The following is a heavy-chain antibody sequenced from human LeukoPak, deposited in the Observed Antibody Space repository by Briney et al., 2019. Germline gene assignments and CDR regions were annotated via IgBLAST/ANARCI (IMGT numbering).Heavy chain of an antibody. CDR2: ITTSDGNT. V-gene: IGHV3-23*01. J-gene: IGHJ4*02. D-gene: IGHD7-27*01. Sequence: GGSLRLSCAAPGFTFSSYTMSWVRQAPGKGLEWVSTITTSDGNTYYADSVKGRFTVSRDNSKNTLYLQMNSLRAEDTAVYYCAKDGGLWVSAHWGDSWGRGTLVTVSS. CDR3: AKDGGLWVSAHWGDS. CDR1: GFTFSSYT.